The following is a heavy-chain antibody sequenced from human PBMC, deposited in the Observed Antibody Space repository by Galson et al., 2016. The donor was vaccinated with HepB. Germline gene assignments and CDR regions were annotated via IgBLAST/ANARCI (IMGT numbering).Heavy chain of an antibody. J-gene: IGHJ5*02. CDR1: GGSFSGYS. V-gene: IGHV4-34*01. D-gene: IGHD2-2*01. CDR2: ISHRGST. CDR3: ARVTVVVVVSATFGNWFDP. Sequence: SETLSLTCAVYGGSFSGYSWSWIRQPPGKGLEWIGEISHRGSTNYNPSLKSRVTISVDTSKNQFSLKLTSVTAADTAVYFCARVTVVVVVSATFGNWFDPWGQGTLVTVSS.